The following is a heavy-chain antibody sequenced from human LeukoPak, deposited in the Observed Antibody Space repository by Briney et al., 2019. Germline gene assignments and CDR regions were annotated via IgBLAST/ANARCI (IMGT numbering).Heavy chain of an antibody. CDR2: IYYSGST. V-gene: IGHV4-59*12. Sequence: PSETLSLTCTVSGGSISSYYWSWIRQPPGKGLEWIGYIYYSGSTYYNPSLKSRVTISVDMSKNQFSLKLSSVTAADTAVYYCARVETTMIRYWGQGTLVAVSS. D-gene: IGHD3-16*01. CDR1: GGSISSYY. J-gene: IGHJ4*02. CDR3: ARVETTMIRY.